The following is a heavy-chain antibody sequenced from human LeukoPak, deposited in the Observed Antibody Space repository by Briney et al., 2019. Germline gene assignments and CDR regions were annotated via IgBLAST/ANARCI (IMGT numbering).Heavy chain of an antibody. J-gene: IGHJ4*02. Sequence: ASVKVSCKPYGYTLNTYGITWVRQAPGQGLEWMGWISPYNGNTNYAQKFQGRVTLTTDTSTSTAYMELRSLRSDDTAVYYCARGPHERSGYPDDWGQGPLVTVS. CDR3: ARGPHERSGYPDD. CDR1: GYTLNTYG. V-gene: IGHV1-18*01. D-gene: IGHD3-22*01. CDR2: ISPYNGNT.